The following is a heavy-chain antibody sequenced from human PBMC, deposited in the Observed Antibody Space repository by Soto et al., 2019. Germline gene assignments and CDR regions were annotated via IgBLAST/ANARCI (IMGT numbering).Heavy chain of an antibody. V-gene: IGHV4-59*08. CDR1: NGSISSDY. D-gene: IGHD4-4*01. Sequence: PSETLSLTCTVSNGSISSDYWSWIRQPPGKGLEWIGYVYNSGRTNYNPSLKSRVAMSLDTSKHQLSLNLSSVTAADTAVYYCESPPITYSREHLYGLDVWGQGTTVTVSS. J-gene: IGHJ6*02. CDR3: ESPPITYSREHLYGLDV. CDR2: VYNSGRT.